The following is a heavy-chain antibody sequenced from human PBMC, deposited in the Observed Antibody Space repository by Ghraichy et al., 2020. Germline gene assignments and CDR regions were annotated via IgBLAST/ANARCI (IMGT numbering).Heavy chain of an antibody. V-gene: IGHV4-59*01. CDR3: ARVRVFDYVMLLHRVENPTTYGMDV. J-gene: IGHJ6*02. CDR1: GGSISSYY. Sequence: SETLSLTCTVSGGSISSYYWSWIRQPPGKGLEWIGYIYYSGSTNYNPSLKSRVTISVDTSKNQFSLKLSSVTAADTAVYYCARVRVFDYVMLLHRVENPTTYGMDVWGQGTTVTVSS. CDR2: IYYSGST. D-gene: IGHD4-17*01.